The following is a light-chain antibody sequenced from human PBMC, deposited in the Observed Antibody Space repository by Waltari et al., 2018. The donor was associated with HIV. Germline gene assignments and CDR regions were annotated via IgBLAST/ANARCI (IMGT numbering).Light chain of an antibody. CDR1: RSAVGSYNY. CDR2: DVS. J-gene: IGLJ1*01. CDR3: CSYAGSNTYL. V-gene: IGLV2-23*02. Sequence: QSALTQPAYVSGFPGPSITISCTGRRSAVGSYNYCSWYQLHPGKAPKLLIYDVSKRPSGVSNRFSGSKSGNTASLTISGLQAEDEADYYCCSYAGSNTYLFGTGTEVTVL.